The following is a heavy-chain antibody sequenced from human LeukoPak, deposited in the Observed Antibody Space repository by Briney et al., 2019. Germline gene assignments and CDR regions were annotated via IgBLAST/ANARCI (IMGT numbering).Heavy chain of an antibody. CDR3: ARASYSGYPPYYYGLDV. D-gene: IGHD5-12*01. V-gene: IGHV4-30-2*01. CDR2: IYHNGTT. J-gene: IGHJ6*04. Sequence: SETLSPTCAVSSGSISSAAYSWSWIRQPPGKGLEWIGYIYHNGTTYYNPSLKSRVTISVDRSKNQFSLWLKSVTAADTAVYYCARASYSGYPPYYYGLDVWGKGTTVTVSS. CDR1: SGSISSAAYS.